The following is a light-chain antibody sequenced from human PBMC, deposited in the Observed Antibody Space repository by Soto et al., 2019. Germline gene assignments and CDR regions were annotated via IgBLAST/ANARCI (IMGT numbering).Light chain of an antibody. CDR2: GNT. CDR1: SSSIGAGYD. J-gene: IGLJ1*01. Sequence: QSVLTQPPSVSGAPGQRVTISCTGSSSSIGAGYDVHWYKQLPGTVPKLLIFGNTNRPPGVPARFSASKSGTSASLAITGLQAEDEADYYCQSYDSSLGGFYVFGTGTKVTVL. CDR3: QSYDSSLGGFYV. V-gene: IGLV1-40*01.